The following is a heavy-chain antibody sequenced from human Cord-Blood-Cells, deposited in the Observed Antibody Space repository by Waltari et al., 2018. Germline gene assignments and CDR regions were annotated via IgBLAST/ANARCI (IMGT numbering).Heavy chain of an antibody. CDR3: ARFRVSTILRGTNWFDP. Sequence: QVQLQQWGAGLLKPSETLSLTCAVYGGSFSGYYWSWIRQPPGKGLEWIGEINHSGSTNYNPSLKSRVTISVDTAKNQFSLKLSCVTAADTAVYYCARFRVSTILRGTNWFDPWGQGTLVTVSS. CDR2: INHSGST. CDR1: GGSFSGYY. V-gene: IGHV4-34*01. J-gene: IGHJ5*02. D-gene: IGHD1-7*01.